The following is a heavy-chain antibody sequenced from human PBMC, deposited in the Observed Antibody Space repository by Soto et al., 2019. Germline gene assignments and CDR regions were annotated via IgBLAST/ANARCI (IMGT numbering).Heavy chain of an antibody. Sequence: APAEVPCKASGYTFTSYYMHWVRQAPRQGLEWMGIINPSGGSTSYAQKFQGRVTMTRDTSTSTVYMELSSLRSEDTAVYYCAREDRGIQLWLDYWGQGPLVTVSS. CDR3: AREDRGIQLWLDY. CDR1: GYTFTSYY. CDR2: INPSGGST. D-gene: IGHD5-18*01. J-gene: IGHJ4*02. V-gene: IGHV1-46*01.